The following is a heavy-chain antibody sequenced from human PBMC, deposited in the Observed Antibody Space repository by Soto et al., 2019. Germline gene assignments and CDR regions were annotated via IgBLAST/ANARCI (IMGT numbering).Heavy chain of an antibody. J-gene: IGHJ4*02. CDR3: ARGGALRTNGHVPLEV. Sequence: SETLSLTCTVSGDSIMTGYYSWSWIRQAPGKGLEWFGNIHVTGYTSFNPSLRRRVTMSVDTSQNQFSLSVSSVIAADTAVYFGARGGALRTNGHVPLEVRGQGALVTVSS. D-gene: IGHD3-10*01. CDR2: IHVTGYT. V-gene: IGHV4-30-2*01. CDR1: GDSIMTGYYS.